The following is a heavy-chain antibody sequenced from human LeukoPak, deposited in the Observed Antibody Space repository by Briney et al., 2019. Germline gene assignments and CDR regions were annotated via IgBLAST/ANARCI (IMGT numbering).Heavy chain of an antibody. Sequence: SETLSLTCTVSSGSINNNYWNWIRQPPGKGLEWIGYMLYSGCTNYNPSLKSRVTISVDTSKNQFSLKLTSVTPADTAVYYCARAPGCRGGKCYAFDYWGQGTLVTVSS. V-gene: IGHV4-59*01. CDR2: MLYSGCT. J-gene: IGHJ4*02. CDR1: SGSINNNY. D-gene: IGHD2-15*01. CDR3: ARAPGCRGGKCYAFDY.